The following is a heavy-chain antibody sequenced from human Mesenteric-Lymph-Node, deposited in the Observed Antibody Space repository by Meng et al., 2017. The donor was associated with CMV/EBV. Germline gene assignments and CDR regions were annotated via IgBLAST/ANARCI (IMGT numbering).Heavy chain of an antibody. J-gene: IGHJ4*02. V-gene: IGHV3-21*01. Sequence: GGSLRLSCTASGFTFSDYSMNWVRQAPGKGLEWVSSISSNTYIYDADSVRGRFTISRDNAKNTLYLQMNSLRAEDTAVYYCASDILTGYYGSFSYYFDYWGQGTLVTVSS. CDR3: ASDILTGYYGSFSYYFDY. D-gene: IGHD3-9*01. CDR1: GFTFSDYS. CDR2: ISSNTYI.